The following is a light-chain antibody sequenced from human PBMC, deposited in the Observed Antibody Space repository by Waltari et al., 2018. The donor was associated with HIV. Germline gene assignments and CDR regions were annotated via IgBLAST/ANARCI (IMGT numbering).Light chain of an antibody. J-gene: IGKJ3*01. CDR2: FVT. V-gene: IGKV2-28*01. CDR1: QSLLHNIGFTY. Sequence: LVWTQSPLSLPVTPGAPASISCRSSQSLLHNIGFTYLVWYLQKPGQSPQLLIYFVTNRASGVPDRFSGSGSDTNVTLKISRVEAEDVGVYYCMQSLQTQLTFGPGTKVDIK. CDR3: MQSLQTQLT.